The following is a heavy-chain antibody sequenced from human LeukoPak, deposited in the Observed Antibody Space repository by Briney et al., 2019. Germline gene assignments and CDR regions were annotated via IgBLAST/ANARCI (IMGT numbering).Heavy chain of an antibody. Sequence: ASVKVSCKASGYTFTSYDINWVRQATGQGLEWMGWMNPNSGNTGYAQKFQGRVTMTTDTSTSTAYMELRSLRSDDTAVYYCARVLLRKAGDYYYYYMDVWGKGTTVTVSS. V-gene: IGHV1-8*01. D-gene: IGHD1-26*01. CDR2: MNPNSGNT. CDR1: GYTFTSYD. J-gene: IGHJ6*03. CDR3: ARVLLRKAGDYYYYYMDV.